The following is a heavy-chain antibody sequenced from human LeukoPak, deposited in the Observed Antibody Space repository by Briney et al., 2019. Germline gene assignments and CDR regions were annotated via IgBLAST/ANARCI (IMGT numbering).Heavy chain of an antibody. CDR2: ISSSRTTI. CDR3: ARDLPFDY. Sequence: GGSPRLSCAASGFTFSSYSMNWIRQAPGKGLEWVSYISSSRTTIYYADSVKGRFTISRDNARNSLYLQMNSLRDDDTAVYYCARDLPFDYWGQGTLVTVSS. J-gene: IGHJ4*02. V-gene: IGHV3-48*02. CDR1: GFTFSSYS.